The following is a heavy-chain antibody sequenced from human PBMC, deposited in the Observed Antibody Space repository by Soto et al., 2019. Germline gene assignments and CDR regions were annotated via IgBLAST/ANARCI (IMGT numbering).Heavy chain of an antibody. V-gene: IGHV3-15*01. CDR2: IKSKTDGGTT. J-gene: IGHJ6*02. Sequence: PGGSLRLSCAASGFTFSNAWMSWVRQAPGKGLEWVGRIKSKTDGGTTDYAAPVKGRFTVSRDDSKNTLYLQMNSLKTEDTAVYYCTTSPDWVYYYYGMDVWGRGTTVTVSS. CDR1: GFTFSNAW. CDR3: TTSPDWVYYYYGMDV. D-gene: IGHD3-9*01.